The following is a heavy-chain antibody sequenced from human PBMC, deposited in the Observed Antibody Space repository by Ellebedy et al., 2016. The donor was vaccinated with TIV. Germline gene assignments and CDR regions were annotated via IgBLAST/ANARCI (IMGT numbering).Heavy chain of an antibody. Sequence: GESLKISCAASGFTLSDFGMTWVRQAQGKGREWVSHVHSGEAKSYADSVKGRFTISRDNAKNSLYLQMNSLRAEDTAVYYCTRDPDGDYDFDYWGQGTLVTVSS. D-gene: IGHD4-17*01. CDR3: TRDPDGDYDFDY. CDR1: GFTLSDFG. J-gene: IGHJ4*02. CDR2: VHSGEAK. V-gene: IGHV3-69-1*01.